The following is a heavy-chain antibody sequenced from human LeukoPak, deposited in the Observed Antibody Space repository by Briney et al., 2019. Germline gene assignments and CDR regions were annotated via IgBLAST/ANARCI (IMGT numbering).Heavy chain of an antibody. V-gene: IGHV4-34*01. CDR2: INHSGST. CDR3: AREGRQVALDV. CDR1: GGSFSGYY. J-gene: IGHJ6*04. Sequence: SETLSLTCAVYGGSFSGYYWSWIRQPPGKGLEWIGEINHSGSTNYNPSLKSRVTISVDTSKNQFSLKLSSVTAADTAVYYCAREGRQVALDVWGKGTTVTVSS.